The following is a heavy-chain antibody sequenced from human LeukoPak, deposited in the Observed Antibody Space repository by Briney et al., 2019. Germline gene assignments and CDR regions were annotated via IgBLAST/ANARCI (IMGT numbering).Heavy chain of an antibody. D-gene: IGHD3-10*01. CDR1: GFNFSLYW. J-gene: IGHJ5*02. V-gene: IGHV3-7*01. Sequence: PGGSLRLSCAASGFNFSLYWMTWVRQSPGKGLEWVANIKQDGSETYHVDSVKGRFTISRDNAKDSLYLEMNSLRAEDTAVYYCARGGQAGTGDLWGQGTLVTVSS. CDR3: ARGGQAGTGDL. CDR2: IKQDGSET.